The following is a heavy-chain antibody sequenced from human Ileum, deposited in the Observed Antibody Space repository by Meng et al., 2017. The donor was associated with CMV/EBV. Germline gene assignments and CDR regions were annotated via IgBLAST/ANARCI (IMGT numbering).Heavy chain of an antibody. J-gene: IGHJ6*02. CDR2: MNPNSGHT. CDR3: ARCCSSTSTNGMDV. D-gene: IGHD2-2*01. CDR1: GYTFTSYD. V-gene: IGHV1-8*01. Sequence: ASVKVSCKASGYTFTSYDINWVRQATGQGLEWMGWMNPNSGHTVYAQGFQGRVTMTRNTSISTAYMELSSLRSEDTAVYYCARCCSSTSTNGMDVWGQGNTVNGSS.